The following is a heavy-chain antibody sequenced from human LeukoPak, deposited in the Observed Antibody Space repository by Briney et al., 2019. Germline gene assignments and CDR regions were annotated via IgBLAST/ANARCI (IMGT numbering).Heavy chain of an antibody. CDR2: IWNDGSNK. CDR1: GFTFSSYS. J-gene: IGHJ4*02. V-gene: IGHV3-33*01. CDR3: ARDKGPYYFDY. Sequence: GGSLRLSCAASGFTFSSYSMHWVRQAPGKGLEWVAVIWNDGSNKYYADSVKGRFTISRDNSQNTLYLQMNSLRAEDTAVYYSARDKGPYYFDYWGQGTLLTVSS.